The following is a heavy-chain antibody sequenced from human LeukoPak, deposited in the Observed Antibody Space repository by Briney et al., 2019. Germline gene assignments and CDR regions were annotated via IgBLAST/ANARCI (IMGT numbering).Heavy chain of an antibody. Sequence: ASVKVSCKVSGYTLTELSMHWVRLAPGKGLEWMGGFDPEDGETIYAQKFQGRVTMTEDTSTDTAYMELSSLRSEDTAVYYCARDGTAGELFDYWGQGTQVTVSS. CDR3: ARDGTAGELFDY. V-gene: IGHV1-24*01. CDR2: FDPEDGET. D-gene: IGHD3-10*01. J-gene: IGHJ4*02. CDR1: GYTLTELS.